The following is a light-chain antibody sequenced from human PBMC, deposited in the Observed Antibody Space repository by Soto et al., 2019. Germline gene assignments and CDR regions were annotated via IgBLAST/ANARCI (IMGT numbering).Light chain of an antibody. J-gene: IGKJ1*01. CDR1: QSIRRS. CDR2: ETS. Sequence: DFQMTQSQSSLSASVGDRVTITCRASQSIRRSLNWYQQKPGKAPNLLIYETSSLQSGVPSRFSGSGSGTDFTLTISSLQPEDFVTYYCQQTYSIPVAFGQGTKVDVK. V-gene: IGKV1-39*01. CDR3: QQTYSIPVA.